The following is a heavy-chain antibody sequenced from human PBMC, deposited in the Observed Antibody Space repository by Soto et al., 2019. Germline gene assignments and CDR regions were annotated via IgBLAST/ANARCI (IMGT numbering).Heavy chain of an antibody. Sequence: QVQLVQSGDEVRKPGSSVKVSCKASGYIFVNYGIAWVRQAPGQGLEWMGWISPYSGNTHYASKVQGRLTLTTDTSTSTAYMDRGSLTSDDTVLYYGAMVDTCVTPTPQDVWGQGTTVTVFS. CDR1: GYIFVNYG. CDR2: ISPYSGNT. CDR3: AMVDTCVTPTPQDV. D-gene: IGHD5-18*01. V-gene: IGHV1-18*01. J-gene: IGHJ6*02.